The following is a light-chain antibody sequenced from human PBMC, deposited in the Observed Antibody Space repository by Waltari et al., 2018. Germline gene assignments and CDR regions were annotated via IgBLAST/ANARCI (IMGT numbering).Light chain of an antibody. CDR3: QTGGQGSWV. J-gene: IGLJ3*02. CDR1: SGHSSNV. V-gene: IGLV4-69*01. CDR2: VNSDGSH. Sequence: QLVLTQSPSSSASLGASVKLTCTLSSGHSSNVIAWLQQQPEKGPRYLLKVNSDGSHSKGDGIPDRVSGSSCGAERYLTRSSRQSEDGADNYCQTGGQGSWVFGGGTKLTVL.